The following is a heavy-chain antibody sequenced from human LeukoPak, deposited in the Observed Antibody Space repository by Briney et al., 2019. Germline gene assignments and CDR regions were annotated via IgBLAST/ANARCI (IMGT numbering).Heavy chain of an antibody. D-gene: IGHD6-6*01. CDR2: ISAYNGNT. V-gene: IGHV1-18*01. J-gene: IGHJ4*02. CDR1: GYTFTSYG. Sequence: ASVTVSCKASGYTFTSYGISWVRQAPGQGLEWMGWISAYNGNTNYAQKLQGRVTMTTDTSTSTAYKELRSLRSDDTAVYYCARSDSSSSWIPDYWGQGTLVTVSS. CDR3: ARSDSSSSWIPDY.